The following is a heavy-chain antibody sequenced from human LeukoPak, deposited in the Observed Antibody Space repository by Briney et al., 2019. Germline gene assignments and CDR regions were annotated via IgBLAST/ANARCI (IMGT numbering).Heavy chain of an antibody. J-gene: IGHJ6*04. CDR3: ARDREVVTAKAQMDV. Sequence: GGSLRLSCAVSGFTVSTNHMSWVRQAPGKGLEWVSVIYIDSNTYYTDSVKGRFTISRDNSKNTVFLQMNSLRAEDTAVYYCARDREVVTAKAQMDVWGKGTTVTVSP. CDR1: GFTVSTNH. CDR2: IYIDSNT. D-gene: IGHD2-21*02. V-gene: IGHV3-53*01.